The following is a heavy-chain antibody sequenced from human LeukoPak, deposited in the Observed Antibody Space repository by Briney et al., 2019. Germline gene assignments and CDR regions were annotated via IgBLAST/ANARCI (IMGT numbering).Heavy chain of an antibody. CDR1: GFTFSSYS. V-gene: IGHV3-21*01. Sequence: PGGSLRLSCAASGFTFSSYSMNWVRQAPGKGLEWVSSISSSSSYIYYADSVKGRLTISRDNAKNSLYLQMNSLRAEDTAVYYCARDLRYVAAAGLEDYWGQGTLVTVSS. CDR3: ARDLRYVAAAGLEDY. CDR2: ISSSSSYI. D-gene: IGHD6-13*01. J-gene: IGHJ4*02.